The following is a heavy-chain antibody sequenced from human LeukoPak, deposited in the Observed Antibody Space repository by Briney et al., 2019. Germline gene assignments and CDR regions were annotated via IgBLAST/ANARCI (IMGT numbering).Heavy chain of an antibody. CDR2: MNPNSGGT. V-gene: IGHV1-8*03. J-gene: IGHJ4*02. D-gene: IGHD6-19*01. Sequence: ASVKVSCKASGYTFTSYDINWVRQATGQGLEWMGWMNPNSGGTNYAQKFQGRVTIIADESTSTAYMELRSLRSEDTAVYYCARDHRAVAVTYYFDYWGQGTLVTVSS. CDR3: ARDHRAVAVTYYFDY. CDR1: GYTFTSYD.